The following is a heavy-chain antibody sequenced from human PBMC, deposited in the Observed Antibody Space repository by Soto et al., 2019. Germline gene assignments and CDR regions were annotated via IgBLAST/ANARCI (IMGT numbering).Heavy chain of an antibody. D-gene: IGHD6-13*01. V-gene: IGHV5-51*01. CDR2: IYPGDSET. J-gene: IGHJ5*02. CDR3: ARAGYSSSWYPYWFDP. Sequence: PGESLKISCRASGYSFIRHWIGCVRQMPGKGLEWLGVIYPGDSETTYSPSFQGQVTISADKSISTAYLQWSSLKASDTAMYYCARAGYSSSWYPYWFDPWGQGTLVTVSS. CDR1: GYSFIRHW.